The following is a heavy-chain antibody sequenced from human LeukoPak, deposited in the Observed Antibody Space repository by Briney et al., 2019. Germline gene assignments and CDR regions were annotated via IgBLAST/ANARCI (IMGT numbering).Heavy chain of an antibody. V-gene: IGHV4-59*01. CDR1: GGSISSYY. CDR3: ASYYYDSSGYYFYFDY. Sequence: SETLSLTCTVSGGSISSYYWSWIRQPPGKGLEWIGYIYYSGSTNYNPSLKSRVIISVDTSKNQFSLKLSSVTAADTAVYYCASYYYDSSGYYFYFDYWGQGTLVTVSS. J-gene: IGHJ4*02. CDR2: IYYSGST. D-gene: IGHD3-22*01.